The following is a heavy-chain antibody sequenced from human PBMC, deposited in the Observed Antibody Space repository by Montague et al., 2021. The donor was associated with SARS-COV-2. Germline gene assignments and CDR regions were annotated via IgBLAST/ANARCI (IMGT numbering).Heavy chain of an antibody. V-gene: IGHV4-39*01. CDR2: IYYSGST. D-gene: IGHD1-1*01. Sequence: SETLSLTCDVSGDSIWSATYYWAWIRQPPGRGLEWIGNIYYSGSTMYNPSLKSRVTMSVDTSKNQFSLHLNLVTAADTAVYYCARCLTGLEPPFDPWGQGTLVIVSS. CDR1: GDSIWSATYY. J-gene: IGHJ5*02. CDR3: ARCLTGLEPPFDP.